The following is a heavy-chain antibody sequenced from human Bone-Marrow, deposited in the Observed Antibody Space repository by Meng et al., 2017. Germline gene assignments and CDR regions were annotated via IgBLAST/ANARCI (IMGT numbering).Heavy chain of an antibody. CDR3: ARDLVPGIFDY. CDR2: ISYDGSNK. D-gene: IGHD1-26*01. J-gene: IGHJ4*02. CDR1: GFTFSSYA. Sequence: GESLKISCAASGFTFSSYAMHWVRQAPGKGLEWVAVISYDGSNKYYADSVKGRFTISRDNAKNSLYLQMNSLRAEDTAVYYCARDLVPGIFDYWGQGTLVTVSS. V-gene: IGHV3-30*07.